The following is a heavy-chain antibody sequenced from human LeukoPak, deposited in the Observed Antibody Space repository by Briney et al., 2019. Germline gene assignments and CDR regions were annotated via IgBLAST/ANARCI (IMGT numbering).Heavy chain of an antibody. V-gene: IGHV4-34*01. CDR1: GGSFSGYY. Sequence: SETLSLTCAVYGGSFSGYYWSWIRQPPGKGLEWIGEINHSGSTNYNPSLKSRVTISVDTSKNQFSLKLSSVTAADTAVYYCARVSLTATEYCSGGSCSRNDAFDIWGQGTMVTVSS. J-gene: IGHJ3*02. CDR3: ARVSLTATEYCSGGSCSRNDAFDI. D-gene: IGHD2-15*01. CDR2: INHSGST.